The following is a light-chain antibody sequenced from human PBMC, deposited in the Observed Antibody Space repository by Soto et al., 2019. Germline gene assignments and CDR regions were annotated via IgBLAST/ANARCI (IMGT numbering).Light chain of an antibody. V-gene: IGKV3-20*01. CDR1: QSISTSY. Sequence: EIVLTQSPGTLSLSPGERATLSCRASQSISTSYLAWYQQKPGQAPRLLIYGASSRATGIPDRFSGSGSGTDFILTISRLEPEDFAVYYCQQYGDSFTFGPGTKVDIK. CDR2: GAS. J-gene: IGKJ3*01. CDR3: QQYGDSFT.